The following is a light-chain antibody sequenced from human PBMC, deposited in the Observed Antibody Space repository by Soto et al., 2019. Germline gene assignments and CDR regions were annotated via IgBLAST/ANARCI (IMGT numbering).Light chain of an antibody. J-gene: IGKJ1*01. V-gene: IGKV4-1*01. CDR1: QSRSYTHDARNY. Sequence: DIVMTQSPDSLAVSLGERATIHCKSSQSRSYTHDARNYLAWYQQKPGQPPKLLIYWASTRESGVPDRFSGSGSGTEFTLTINSLQSEDFAVYYCQQYNNWPRTFGQGTKVDIK. CDR3: QQYNNWPRT. CDR2: WAS.